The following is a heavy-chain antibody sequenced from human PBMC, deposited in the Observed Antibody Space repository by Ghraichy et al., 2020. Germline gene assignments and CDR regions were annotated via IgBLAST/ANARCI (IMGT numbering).Heavy chain of an antibody. CDR3: ASEGGYYFGGAFDI. J-gene: IGHJ3*02. Sequence: GSLRLSCAASGFTVSSNYMSWVRQAPGKGLEWVSVIYSGGSTYYADSVKGRFTISRDNSKNTLYLQMNSLRAEDTAVYYCASEGGYYFGGAFDIWGQGTMVTVSS. V-gene: IGHV3-53*01. CDR1: GFTVSSNY. CDR2: IYSGGST. D-gene: IGHD3-22*01.